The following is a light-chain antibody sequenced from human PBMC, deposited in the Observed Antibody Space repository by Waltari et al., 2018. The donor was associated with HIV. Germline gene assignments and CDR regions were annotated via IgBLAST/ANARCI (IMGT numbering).Light chain of an antibody. CDR1: SSYIGSYI. Sequence: QSVLTQPPSASGTPGQRVTLSCSGSSSYIGSYIISWSQQPPGTAPKLLIYSNNHRPSGVPDRFSGSKSGTSASLAISGLQSEDEADYYCSTWDASLIGWVFGGGTKLTVL. CDR3: STWDASLIGWV. J-gene: IGLJ3*02. CDR2: SNN. V-gene: IGLV1-44*01.